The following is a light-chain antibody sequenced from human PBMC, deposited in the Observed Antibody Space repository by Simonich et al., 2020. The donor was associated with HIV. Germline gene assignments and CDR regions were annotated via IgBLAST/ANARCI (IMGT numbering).Light chain of an antibody. J-gene: IGLJ2*01. CDR1: SGDVGGYNY. V-gene: IGLV2-14*03. CDR3: SSYTSSSTLV. Sequence: QSAPTQPASVSGSPGQSITISCTGTSGDVGGYNYVSWYQQHPDKAPKLMIYDVSTRPSGVSNRFSGSKSGNTASLTISGLQAEDEADYYCSSYTSSSTLVFGGGTKLTVL. CDR2: DVS.